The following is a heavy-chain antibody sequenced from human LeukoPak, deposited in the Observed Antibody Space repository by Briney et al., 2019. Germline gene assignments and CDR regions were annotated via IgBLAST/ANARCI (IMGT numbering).Heavy chain of an antibody. V-gene: IGHV3-21*01. CDR2: ISSSSSYL. CDR1: GFTFSSYS. CDR3: ARGSISIAAAGPPDDY. J-gene: IGHJ4*02. Sequence: GGSLRLSCAASGFTFSSYSMNWVRQAPGKGLEWVSSISSSSSYLYYADSVKGRFTISRDNAKNSLHLQMNSLRAEDTAVYYCARGSISIAAAGPPDDYWGQGTLVTVSS. D-gene: IGHD6-13*01.